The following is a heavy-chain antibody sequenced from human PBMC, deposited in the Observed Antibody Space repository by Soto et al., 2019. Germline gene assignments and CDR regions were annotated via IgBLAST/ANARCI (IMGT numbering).Heavy chain of an antibody. D-gene: IGHD6-13*01. Sequence: QVQLVQSGAEVKKPGASVKVSCKASGYTFTSYGISWVRQAPGQGLEWMGWISAYNGNKKYAQKLRGGXTXTXXTATSTDYMELRSLRSDDTAVYYCARDRVQQLFDYWGQGTLVTVSS. V-gene: IGHV1-18*01. CDR3: ARDRVQQLFDY. CDR1: GYTFTSYG. J-gene: IGHJ4*02. CDR2: ISAYNGNK.